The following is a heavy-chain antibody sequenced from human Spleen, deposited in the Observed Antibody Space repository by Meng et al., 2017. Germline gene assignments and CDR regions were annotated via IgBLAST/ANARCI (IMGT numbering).Heavy chain of an antibody. Sequence: GSLRLSCTVSGGPISSYYWSWIRQPPGKGLVWIGYIYYSESTNYNPSLKSRVTISVNTTKDQFSLKLSSVTAADTAVYYCARGAFHSSGYLSYYGMDVWGQGTTVTVSS. V-gene: IGHV4-59*01. CDR1: GGPISSYY. CDR2: IYYSEST. J-gene: IGHJ6*02. CDR3: ARGAFHSSGYLSYYGMDV. D-gene: IGHD3-22*01.